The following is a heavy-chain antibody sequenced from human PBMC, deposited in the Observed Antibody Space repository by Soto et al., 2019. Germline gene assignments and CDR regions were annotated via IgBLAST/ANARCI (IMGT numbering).Heavy chain of an antibody. CDR1: GFTFSSYA. Sequence: EVQLLESGGGLVQPGGSLRLSCAASGFTFSSYAMSWVRQAPGKGLEWVSAISGSGGSTYYADSVKGRFTISRDNSKNTLYLQMNSLRAEDTAVYYCAKDRAPKNLYYYYGMDVGGQGTTVTVSS. CDR2: ISGSGGST. J-gene: IGHJ6*02. V-gene: IGHV3-23*01. CDR3: AKDRAPKNLYYYYGMDV.